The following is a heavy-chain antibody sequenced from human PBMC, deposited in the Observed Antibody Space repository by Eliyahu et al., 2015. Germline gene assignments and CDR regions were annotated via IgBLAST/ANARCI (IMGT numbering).Heavy chain of an antibody. D-gene: IGHD4/OR15-4a*01. CDR1: RDSIYDXSW. CDR3: ARGVGQGSGADYFDS. Sequence: QVHLQESGPRLVRPSGTLSLTCXIXRDSIYDXSWWXWVRLPPGKXLXWVAEVYRGDSTNYNPSLSGRVSVSLDTSRSQMSLNVYSVTAADTAIYYCARGVGQGSGADYFDSWSQGTQVTVSS. J-gene: IGHJ4*02. V-gene: IGHV4-4*02. CDR2: VYRGDST.